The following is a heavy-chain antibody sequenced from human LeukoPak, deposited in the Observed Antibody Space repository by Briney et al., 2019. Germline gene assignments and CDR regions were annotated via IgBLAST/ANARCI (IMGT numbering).Heavy chain of an antibody. J-gene: IGHJ4*02. CDR1: GFTFSSYA. V-gene: IGHV3-23*01. Sequence: PGGSLRLSCAASGFTFSSYAMSWVRQAPGKGLEWVSGISGSGDNTYYADSVKGRFTISRDNSKNTLYVQVNSLGTEDTAAYYCAKGSYYDSRPYYFDHWGQGTLVTVSS. CDR3: AKGSYYDSRPYYFDH. D-gene: IGHD3-22*01. CDR2: ISGSGDNT.